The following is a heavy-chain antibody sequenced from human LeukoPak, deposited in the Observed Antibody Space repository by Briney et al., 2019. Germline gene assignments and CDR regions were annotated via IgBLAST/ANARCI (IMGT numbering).Heavy chain of an antibody. J-gene: IGHJ6*03. CDR1: GFTFSSYE. CDR3: AKAGYCGGDCYLYYYYYMDV. CDR2: ISSSGSTI. Sequence: HPGGSLRLSCAASGFTFSSYEMNWVRQAPGKGLEWVSYISSSGSTIYYADSVKGRFTISRDNAKNSLYLQMNSLRAEDTAVYYCAKAGYCGGDCYLYYYYYMDVWGKGTTVTVSS. V-gene: IGHV3-48*03. D-gene: IGHD2-21*02.